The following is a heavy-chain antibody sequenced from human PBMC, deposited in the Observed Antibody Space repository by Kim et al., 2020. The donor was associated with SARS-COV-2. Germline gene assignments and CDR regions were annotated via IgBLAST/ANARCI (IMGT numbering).Heavy chain of an antibody. J-gene: IGHJ6*02. CDR1: GYTFTGYY. CDR2: INPNSGGT. Sequence: ASVKVSCKASGYTFTGYYMHWVRQAPGQGLEWMGRINPNSGGTNYAQKFQGRVTMTRDTSISTAYMELSRLRSDDTAVYYCARDSNDFWSGYSQYYGMDVWCQGTTVTVPS. D-gene: IGHD3-3*01. CDR3: ARDSNDFWSGYSQYYGMDV. V-gene: IGHV1-2*06.